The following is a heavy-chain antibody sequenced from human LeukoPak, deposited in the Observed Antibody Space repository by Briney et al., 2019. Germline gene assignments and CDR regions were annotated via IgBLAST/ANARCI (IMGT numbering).Heavy chain of an antibody. CDR1: GGSISSYY. J-gene: IGHJ6*03. CDR2: IYYSGST. V-gene: IGHV4-59*01. Sequence: NPSETLSLTCTVSGGSISSYYWSWIRQPPGKGLEWIGYIYYSGSTNYNPSLKSRVTISVDTSKNQFSLKLSSVTAADTAVYYCARGLWIRLWPYYYYMDVWGKGTTVTISS. D-gene: IGHD5-18*01. CDR3: ARGLWIRLWPYYYYMDV.